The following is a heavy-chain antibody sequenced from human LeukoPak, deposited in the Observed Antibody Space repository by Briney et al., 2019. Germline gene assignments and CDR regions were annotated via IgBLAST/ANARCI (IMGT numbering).Heavy chain of an antibody. D-gene: IGHD1-1*01. CDR1: GYTFDTSS. CDR2: ISPRSGNT. J-gene: IGHJ3*02. CDR3: TRVRNSNNWWGAFDI. V-gene: IGHV1-18*01. Sequence: ASVNVSCKAFGYTFDTSSITWVRQAPGQRLEWMGWISPRSGNTQYAQGVQGRVTMTTDTSRSTAYMELRSLRPDDTAVYYCTRVRNSNNWWGAFDIWGQGTMVTVSS.